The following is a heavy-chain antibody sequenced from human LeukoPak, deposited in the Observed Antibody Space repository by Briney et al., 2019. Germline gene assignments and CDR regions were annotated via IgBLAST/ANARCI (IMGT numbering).Heavy chain of an antibody. CDR3: TRSGANWNKGRIDP. V-gene: IGHV3-49*04. CDR2: IRSKAYGGTT. Sequence: GGSLRLSCTASGFTFGDYAMSWVRQAPGKGLEWVGFIRSKAYGGTTEYAASVKGRFTISRDDSKSIAYLQMNSLKTEDTAVYYCTRSGANWNKGRIDPWGQGTLVTVSS. D-gene: IGHD1/OR15-1a*01. J-gene: IGHJ5*02. CDR1: GFTFGDYA.